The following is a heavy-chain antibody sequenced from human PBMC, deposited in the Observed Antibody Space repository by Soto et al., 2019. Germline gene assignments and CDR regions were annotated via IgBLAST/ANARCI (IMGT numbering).Heavy chain of an antibody. Sequence: QVQLVQSGAEVKEPGASVKVSCRASGYTFTNYAIHWVRQAPGQRLEWMGWLNPGNGNTKYPQKFQGRVTITRDTSASTAYMFLSSLRSEDTAVYYCARAQGIPYCGGDCYSDWYFDLWGRGTLVTVSS. CDR2: LNPGNGNT. CDR1: GYTFTNYA. J-gene: IGHJ2*01. V-gene: IGHV1-3*01. CDR3: ARAQGIPYCGGDCYSDWYFDL. D-gene: IGHD2-21*01.